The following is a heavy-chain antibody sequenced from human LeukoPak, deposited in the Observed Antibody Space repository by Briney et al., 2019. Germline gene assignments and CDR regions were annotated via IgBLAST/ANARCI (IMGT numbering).Heavy chain of an antibody. CDR3: ARDREARIAVAGRGVDY. J-gene: IGHJ4*02. CDR2: IIPIFGTA. Sequence: ASVKVSCKASGGTFSSSAISWVRQAPGQGLEWMGGIIPIFGTANYAQKFQGRVTITADESTSTAYMELSSLRSEDTAVYYCARDREARIAVAGRGVDYWGQGTLVTVSS. D-gene: IGHD6-19*01. V-gene: IGHV1-69*13. CDR1: GGTFSSSA.